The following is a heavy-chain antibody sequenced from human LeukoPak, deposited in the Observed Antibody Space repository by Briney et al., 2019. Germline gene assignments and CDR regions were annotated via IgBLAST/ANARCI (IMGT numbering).Heavy chain of an antibody. CDR2: IIPILGIA. V-gene: IGHV1-69*04. J-gene: IGHJ4*02. CDR1: GGTFSSYA. CDR3: ARGGLLGIAAAGFDY. D-gene: IGHD6-13*01. Sequence: SVKVSCKASGGTFSSYAISWVRQAPGQGLEWMGRIIPILGIANYAQKFQGRVTITAGKSTSTAYMELSSLRSEDTAVYYCARGGLLGIAAAGFDYWGQGTLVTVSS.